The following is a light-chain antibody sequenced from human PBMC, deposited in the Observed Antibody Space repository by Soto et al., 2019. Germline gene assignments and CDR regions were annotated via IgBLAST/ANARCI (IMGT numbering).Light chain of an antibody. Sequence: DIQMTQSPSTLSASVGDRVTITCRASQSISSWLAWYQRKPGKAPKLLIYDASSLESGVPSRFSGSGSGTGFTLTISSLQPDDFATYYCQQYNSYPWTFGQGTKVEIK. CDR2: DAS. V-gene: IGKV1-5*01. CDR1: QSISSW. CDR3: QQYNSYPWT. J-gene: IGKJ1*01.